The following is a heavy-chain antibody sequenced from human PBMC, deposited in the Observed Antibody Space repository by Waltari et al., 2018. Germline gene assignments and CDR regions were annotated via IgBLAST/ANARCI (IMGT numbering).Heavy chain of an antibody. Sequence: QLQLQASGPGLVRPSGPLSLICAVSGDSMGSPDCWSWVRQPPGKGLEWRGQVRGDGRTNYNPSFASRVIISLDTSTHHFALEVTSATAADTALYYCARDRGRGLYLDTWGQGILVTV. CDR3: ARDRGRGLYLDT. J-gene: IGHJ4*02. CDR1: GDSMGSPDC. CDR2: VRGDGRT. D-gene: IGHD2-15*01. V-gene: IGHV4-4*02.